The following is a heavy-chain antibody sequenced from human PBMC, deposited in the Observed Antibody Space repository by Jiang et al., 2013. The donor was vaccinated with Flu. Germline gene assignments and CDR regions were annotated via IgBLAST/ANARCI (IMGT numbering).Heavy chain of an antibody. J-gene: IGHJ4*02. CDR3: AKINYYDSSGYYDPYFDY. CDR2: ISAYNGNT. CDR1: GYTLPGVW. Sequence: GASVKVSCKASGYTLPGVWYQLGCDRAPGQGLEWMGWISAYNGNTNYAQKLQGRVTMTEDTSTDTAYMELSSLRSEDTAVYYCAKINYYDSSGYYDPYFDYWGQGTLVTVSS. D-gene: IGHD3-22*01. V-gene: IGHV1-18*01.